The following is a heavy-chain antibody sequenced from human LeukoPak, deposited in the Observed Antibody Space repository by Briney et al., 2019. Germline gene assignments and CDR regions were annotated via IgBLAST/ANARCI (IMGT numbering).Heavy chain of an antibody. D-gene: IGHD6-6*01. J-gene: IGHJ6*02. CDR2: ISWNSGSI. Sequence: GRSLRLSCAASGFTFDDYAMHWVRQAPGKGLEWVSGISWNSGSIGYADSVKGRFTISRDNAKNSLYLQMNSLRAEDTALYYCAKSRIAARRGYYYGMDVWGQGTTVTVSS. CDR3: AKSRIAARRGYYYGMDV. V-gene: IGHV3-9*01. CDR1: GFTFDDYA.